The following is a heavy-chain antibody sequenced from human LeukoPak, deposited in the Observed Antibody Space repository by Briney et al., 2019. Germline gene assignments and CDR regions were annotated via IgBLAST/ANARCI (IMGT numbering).Heavy chain of an antibody. J-gene: IGHJ3*02. CDR2: MSGSVGTT. Sequence: GGTLRLSCGASGFTFSSYGMSWVRQAPGKGLEWGSSMSGSVGTTYYADSVKGRFTISRDNSKNTLYLQLNSLRTEDTAVYYCARDLYSGLIAYAFDIWGQGTMVTVSS. D-gene: IGHD1-26*01. CDR1: GFTFSSYG. V-gene: IGHV3-23*01. CDR3: ARDLYSGLIAYAFDI.